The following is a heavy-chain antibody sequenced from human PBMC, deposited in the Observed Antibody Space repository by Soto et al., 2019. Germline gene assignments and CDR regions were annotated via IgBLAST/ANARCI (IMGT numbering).Heavy chain of an antibody. Sequence: EVQLVESGGGLIKPGGSLRLSCAASGFTFSKAWMSWVRQAPGKGLEWVGRIKSKTDGETTDYAAPVTGRFIISRDDSYTTLYRQMNSLKTEDTAVYYCITETTGDWGQGTLVTVSS. CDR3: ITETTGD. D-gene: IGHD1-1*01. CDR1: GFTFSKAW. J-gene: IGHJ4*02. V-gene: IGHV3-15*01. CDR2: IKSKTDGETT.